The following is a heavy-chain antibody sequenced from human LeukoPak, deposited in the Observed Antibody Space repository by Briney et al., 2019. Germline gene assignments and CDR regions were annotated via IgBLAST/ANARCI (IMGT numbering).Heavy chain of an antibody. Sequence: SETLSLTCTVSGASISSNYWTWIRQPPGKGLEWIGYIYHTWSTKYNPSLKSRLTISVDTSKNQFPLKLSSVTAADTAVYFCARVPTGSYSIDYWGQGTLVTVSS. CDR2: IYHTWST. CDR1: GASISSNY. J-gene: IGHJ4*02. V-gene: IGHV4-59*01. CDR3: ARVPTGSYSIDY. D-gene: IGHD3-10*01.